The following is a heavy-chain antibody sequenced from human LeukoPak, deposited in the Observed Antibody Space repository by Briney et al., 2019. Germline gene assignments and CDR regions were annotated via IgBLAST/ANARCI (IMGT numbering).Heavy chain of an antibody. CDR1: GYAFTTFD. CDR3: ARAPTNSGYDY. V-gene: IGHV1-8*01. D-gene: IGHD3-22*01. CDR2: MSPDTGYT. Sequence: ASVKVSCKASGYAFTTFDFNWVRQASGQGPERMGWMSPDTGYTGYAQKFQGRVTMTRDTSINTAYLGLSRLTSEDTAVYYCARAPTNSGYDYWGQGTLITVSS. J-gene: IGHJ4*02.